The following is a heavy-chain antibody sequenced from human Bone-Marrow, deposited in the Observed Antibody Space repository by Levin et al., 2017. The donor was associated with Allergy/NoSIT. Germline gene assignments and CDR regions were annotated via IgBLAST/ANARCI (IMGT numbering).Heavy chain of an antibody. V-gene: IGHV1-2*02. D-gene: IGHD3-3*01. J-gene: IGHJ5*02. CDR2: VSPDSGAT. Sequence: ASVKVSCKASGYTFTHFYMHWVRQAPGQGLEWMGWVSPDSGATNYAQKFQGRVTMTSDTSISTAYMELSRLRSDDTAVYFCFHYDFTHPWGQGTLVTVSS. CDR3: FHYDFTHP. CDR1: GYTFTHFY.